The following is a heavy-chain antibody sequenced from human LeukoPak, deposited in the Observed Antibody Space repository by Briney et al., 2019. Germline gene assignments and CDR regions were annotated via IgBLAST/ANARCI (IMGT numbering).Heavy chain of an antibody. J-gene: IGHJ5*02. D-gene: IGHD3-22*01. CDR3: AKENYYDSSGYYPNWFDP. CDR1: GFTFDDYA. CDR2: ISWNSGSI. Sequence: GGSLRLSCAASGFTFDDYAMHWVRQAPGKGLEWVSGISWNSGSIGYADSVKGRFTISRDNAKNSLYLQMNSLRAEDTALYYCAKENYYDSSGYYPNWFDPWGQGTLVTVSS. V-gene: IGHV3-9*01.